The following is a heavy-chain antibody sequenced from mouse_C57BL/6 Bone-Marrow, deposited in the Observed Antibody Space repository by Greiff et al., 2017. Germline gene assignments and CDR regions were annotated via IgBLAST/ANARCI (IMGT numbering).Heavy chain of an antibody. J-gene: IGHJ3*01. Sequence: VQLQQSGPELVKPGASVKISCKASGYTFTDYYMNWVKQSHGKSLEWIGDINPNNGGTSYNQKFKGKATLTVDKSSSTAYMELRSLTSEDSAVYYCARRYYGNYVGFAYWGQGTLVTVSA. CDR2: INPNNGGT. CDR1: GYTFTDYY. V-gene: IGHV1-26*01. CDR3: ARRYYGNYVGFAY. D-gene: IGHD2-1*01.